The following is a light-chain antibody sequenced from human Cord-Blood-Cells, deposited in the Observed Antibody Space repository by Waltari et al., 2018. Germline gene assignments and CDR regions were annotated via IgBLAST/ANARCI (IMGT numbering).Light chain of an antibody. J-gene: IGLJ2*01. V-gene: IGLV2-14*01. CDR2: DVS. CDR3: SSYTSSSTVV. Sequence: QSALTPPASVSGSPGPSITISCTGTSSDVGGYNYVSWYQQHPGKAPKLMIYDVSNRPAGVSNRVSGSKSGNTASLTISGLQAEDEADYYCSSYTSSSTVVFGGGTKLTVL. CDR1: SSDVGGYNY.